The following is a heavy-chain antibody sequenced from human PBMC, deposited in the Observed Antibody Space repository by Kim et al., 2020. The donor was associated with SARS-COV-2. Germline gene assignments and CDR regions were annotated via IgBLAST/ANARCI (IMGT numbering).Heavy chain of an antibody. Sequence: SETLSLTCTVSGGSISSYYWSWIRQPPGKGLEWIGYIYYSGSTNYNPSLKSRVTISVDTSKNQFSLKLSSVTAADTAVYYCARKGLLTFEIDYWGQGTLVTVSS. CDR3: ARKGLLTFEIDY. CDR2: IYYSGST. J-gene: IGHJ4*02. CDR1: GGSISSYY. D-gene: IGHD3-9*01. V-gene: IGHV4-59*13.